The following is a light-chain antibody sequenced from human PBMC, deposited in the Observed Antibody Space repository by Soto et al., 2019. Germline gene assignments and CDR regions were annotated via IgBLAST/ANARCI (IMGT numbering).Light chain of an antibody. CDR3: QQYDNWPLS. V-gene: IGKV3-15*01. J-gene: IGKJ3*01. CDR2: GAS. CDR1: QSVNNY. Sequence: ETVMTQSPATLSVSPGERATLSCRSSQSVNNYLAWYQQKPGQAPRLIIYGASTRATGIPARFSGSGSGTEFTLTISSLQSEDFAVYYCQQYDNWPLSFGRGTTVDI.